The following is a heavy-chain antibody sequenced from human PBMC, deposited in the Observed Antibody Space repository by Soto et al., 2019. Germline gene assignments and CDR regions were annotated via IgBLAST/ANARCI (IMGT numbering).Heavy chain of an antibody. Sequence: ASVKVSCKASGGTFSSYAISWVRQAPGQGLEWMGWISTYNGDTNYAQRLQGRVTMTTDTSTTTVYMELRSLRSDDTAVYYCARDYCSSTSCCGPDYWGQGTLVTVSS. CDR2: ISTYNGDT. D-gene: IGHD2-2*01. CDR3: ARDYCSSTSCCGPDY. CDR1: GGTFSSYA. J-gene: IGHJ4*02. V-gene: IGHV1-18*01.